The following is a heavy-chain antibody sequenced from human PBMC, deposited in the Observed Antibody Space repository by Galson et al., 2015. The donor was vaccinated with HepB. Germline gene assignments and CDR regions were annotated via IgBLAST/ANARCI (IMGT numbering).Heavy chain of an antibody. J-gene: IGHJ6*03. CDR3: ARVPGQQLVPAYYYYYMDV. D-gene: IGHD6-13*01. Sequence: SVKVSCKASGGTFSSYAISWVRQAPGQGLEWMGGIIPIFGTANYAQKFQGRVTITADESTSTAYMELSSLRSEDTAVYYCARVPGQQLVPAYYYYYMDVWGKGTTVTVSS. V-gene: IGHV1-69*13. CDR1: GGTFSSYA. CDR2: IIPIFGTA.